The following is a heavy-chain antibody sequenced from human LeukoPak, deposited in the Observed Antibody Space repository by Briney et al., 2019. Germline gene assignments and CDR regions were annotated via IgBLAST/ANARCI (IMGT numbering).Heavy chain of an antibody. CDR2: ISAYNGNT. CDR3: ARGNYYDSSGYYGY. V-gene: IGHV1-18*01. D-gene: IGHD3-22*01. J-gene: IGHJ4*02. CDR1: GHTSSSYG. Sequence: GASVKVSCKASGHTSSSYGISWVRQAPGQGLEWMGWISAYNGNTNYAQKLQGRVTMTTDTSTSTAYMELRSLRSDDTAVYYCARGNYYDSSGYYGYWGQGTLVTVSS.